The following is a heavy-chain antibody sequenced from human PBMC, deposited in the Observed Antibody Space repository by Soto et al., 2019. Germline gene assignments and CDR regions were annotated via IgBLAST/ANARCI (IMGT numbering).Heavy chain of an antibody. Sequence: SVKVSCKASGFTFTSSAVQWVRQARGQRLEWIGWIVVGSGNTNYAQKFQERATITRDMSTSTAYMELSSLRSEDTAVYYCAATAYDFWSGYYHDSYYYVMDVWGQETTATVA. CDR1: GFTFTSSA. V-gene: IGHV1-58*01. J-gene: IGHJ6*02. CDR2: IVVGSGNT. CDR3: AATAYDFWSGYYHDSYYYVMDV. D-gene: IGHD3-3*01.